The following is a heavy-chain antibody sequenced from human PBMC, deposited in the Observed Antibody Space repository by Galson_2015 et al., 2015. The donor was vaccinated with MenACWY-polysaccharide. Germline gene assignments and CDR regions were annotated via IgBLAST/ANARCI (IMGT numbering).Heavy chain of an antibody. CDR2: INPSGGST. V-gene: IGHV1-46*01. CDR3: ARGDIVVVPAAWYYYYYYMDV. CDR1: GYTFTSYY. J-gene: IGHJ6*03. D-gene: IGHD2-2*01. Sequence: SVKVSCKASGYTFTSYYMHWVRQAPGQGLEWMGIINPSGGSTSYAQKFQGRVTMTRDTSTSTVYMELSSLRSEDTAVYYCARGDIVVVPAAWYYYYYYMDVWGKGTTVTVSS.